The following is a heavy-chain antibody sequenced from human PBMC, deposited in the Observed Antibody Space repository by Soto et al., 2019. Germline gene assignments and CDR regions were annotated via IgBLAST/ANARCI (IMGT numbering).Heavy chain of an antibody. CDR2: IWYDGSKK. J-gene: IGHJ4*02. V-gene: IGHV3-33*01. Sequence: GESLKISCAASGFTFSSYGMHWVRQSPGKGLDWVAVIWYDGSKKYYADSMKGRFTISRDESKSTLDLQMNSRRAEDSAVYYCARDPGVRAYYFDSWGQGTLVTVSS. CDR1: GFTFSSYG. D-gene: IGHD2-8*01. CDR3: ARDPGVRAYYFDS.